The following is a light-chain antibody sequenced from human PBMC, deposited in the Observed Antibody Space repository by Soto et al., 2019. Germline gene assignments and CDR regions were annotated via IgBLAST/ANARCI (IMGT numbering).Light chain of an antibody. V-gene: IGLV2-14*01. J-gene: IGLJ1*01. CDR2: EVK. CDR1: RSYIDRYNY. Sequence: QRVLTQPASVSGSPGQPITISCTGTRSYIDRYNYVSCCQQHSGKVPKLVIFEVKYRPSGVSDRSSGSKSGNTASLSITGLQAEDEADYYCTSCITANTRCVFGSGTKVTVL. CDR3: TSCITANTRCV.